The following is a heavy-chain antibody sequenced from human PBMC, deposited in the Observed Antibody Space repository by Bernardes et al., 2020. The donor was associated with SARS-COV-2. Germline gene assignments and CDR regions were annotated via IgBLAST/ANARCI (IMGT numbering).Heavy chain of an antibody. J-gene: IGHJ3*02. V-gene: IGHV4-34*01. CDR2: INHSGST. CDR1: GGSFSGYY. Sequence: SETLSLTCAVYGGSFSGYYWSWIRQPPGKGLEWIGEINHSGSTNYNPSLKSPVTISVDTSKNQFSLKLRSVTAADTAVYYCARFAGYSNYPGGFDIWGQGTMVTVSS. CDR3: ARFAGYSNYPGGFDI. D-gene: IGHD4-4*01.